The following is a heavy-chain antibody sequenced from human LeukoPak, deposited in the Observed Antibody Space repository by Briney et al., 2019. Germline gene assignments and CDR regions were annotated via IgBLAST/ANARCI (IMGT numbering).Heavy chain of an antibody. CDR2: IYYSGKT. J-gene: IGHJ3*02. CDR1: GDSITSDNYF. D-gene: IGHD6-13*01. Sequence: SETLSLTCTVSGDSITSDNYFGSWVRQPPGKGLDWIGYIYYSGKTYYNPSLESRLIISVDTSKNQFSLRLNSVTAADTAVYFCAREVKQAASSDAFDIWGQGTLVTVSS. CDR3: AREVKQAASSDAFDI. V-gene: IGHV4-30-4*01.